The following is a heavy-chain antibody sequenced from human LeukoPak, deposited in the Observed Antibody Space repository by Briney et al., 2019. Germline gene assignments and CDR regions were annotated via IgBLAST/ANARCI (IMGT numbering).Heavy chain of an antibody. CDR3: AKQDAGWERESRNDY. CDR2: IKEGGSEP. Sequence: GGSLRLSCTGSGFTFSSHWMSWVRQAPGGGLEWVANIKEGGSEPYYLDSVKGRFTISRDNAKNTLYLQMNSLRAEDTAVYYCAKQDAGWERESRNDYWGQGTLVTVSS. J-gene: IGHJ4*02. V-gene: IGHV3-7*01. D-gene: IGHD1-26*01. CDR1: GFTFSSHW.